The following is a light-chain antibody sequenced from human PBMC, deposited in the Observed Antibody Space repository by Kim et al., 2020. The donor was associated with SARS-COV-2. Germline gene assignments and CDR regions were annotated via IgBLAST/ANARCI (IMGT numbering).Light chain of an antibody. V-gene: IGKV3-20*01. Sequence: SPGERATLSCRASQTLSSRYFCWYQKKPGAPPRLLIGGASSTATGIPDRFSGSGSGADFSLTISRLEPDDFAVYYCQQYGSSLFTFGQGTRLEIK. CDR3: QQYGSSLFT. CDR1: QTLSSRY. J-gene: IGKJ5*01. CDR2: GAS.